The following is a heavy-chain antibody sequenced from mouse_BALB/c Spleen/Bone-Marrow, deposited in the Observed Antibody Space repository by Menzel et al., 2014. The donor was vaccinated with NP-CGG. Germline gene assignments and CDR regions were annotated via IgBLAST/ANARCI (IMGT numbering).Heavy chain of an antibody. J-gene: IGHJ3*01. CDR3: ARDYYDKGMLPY. V-gene: IGHV1S81*02. D-gene: IGHD2-4*01. Sequence: QVQLVQAGAELVKPGASVRVSCKAYGYTFTNYYLYWGKKRPGQGLGWIGGINPSNGWANFIVIFKSKATLTVDKSPSTAYRQLNSLTSEDSAVYYCARDYYDKGMLPYWGQGTLVMVSA. CDR2: INPSNGWA. CDR1: GYTFTNYY.